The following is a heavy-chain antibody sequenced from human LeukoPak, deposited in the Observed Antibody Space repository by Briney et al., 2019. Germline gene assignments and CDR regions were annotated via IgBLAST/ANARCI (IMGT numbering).Heavy chain of an antibody. D-gene: IGHD3-10*01. J-gene: IGHJ4*02. CDR2: ISSSGSTI. Sequence: PGGSLRLSCAASGFTFSDYYMSWIRQAPGKGLEWVSYISSSGSTIYYADSVKGRFTISRDNAKNSVHLQMNSLRAEDTAVYYCARVVHYGSGPAVGWGQGTLVTVSS. V-gene: IGHV3-11*01. CDR3: ARVVHYGSGPAVG. CDR1: GFTFSDYY.